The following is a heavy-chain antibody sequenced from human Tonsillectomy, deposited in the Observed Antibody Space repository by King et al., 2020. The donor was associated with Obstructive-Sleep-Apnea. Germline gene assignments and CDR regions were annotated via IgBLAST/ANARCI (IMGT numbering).Heavy chain of an antibody. J-gene: IGHJ4*02. CDR3: ARHADYGDQYYFHY. CDR2: IYYSGST. D-gene: IGHD4-17*01. CDR1: GGSISTYY. V-gene: IGHV4-59*08. Sequence: QLQESGPGLVKPSETLSLICTVSGGSISTYYWSWIRQPPGKGLEWIGYIYYSGSTNYNPSPKCRVTISVDTSKNQCSLKRSSVTAADTAVYYCARHADYGDQYYFHYWGQGTLVTVSS.